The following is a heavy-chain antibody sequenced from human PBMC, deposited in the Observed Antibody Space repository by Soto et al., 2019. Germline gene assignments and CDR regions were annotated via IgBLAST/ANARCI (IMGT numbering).Heavy chain of an antibody. CDR2: ISGSGGST. D-gene: IGHD3-10*01. J-gene: IGHJ4*02. V-gene: IGHV3-23*01. Sequence: PGGSLRLSCAASGFTFSSYAMSWVRQAPGKGLEWVSAISGSGGSTYYADSVKGRFTISRDNSKNTLYLQMSSLRAEDTAVYYCAKGGLLLWFGELPTFDYWGQGTLVTVSS. CDR3: AKGGLLLWFGELPTFDY. CDR1: GFTFSSYA.